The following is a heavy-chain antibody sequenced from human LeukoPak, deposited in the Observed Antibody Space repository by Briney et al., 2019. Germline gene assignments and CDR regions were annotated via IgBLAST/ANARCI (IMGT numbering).Heavy chain of an antibody. CDR2: ISGSGGST. CDR3: AEAMTTVTTLVDWFDP. V-gene: IGHV3-23*01. J-gene: IGHJ5*02. D-gene: IGHD4-11*01. CDR1: GFTFSSYA. Sequence: AGGSLRLSCAASGFTFSSYAMSWVRQAPGKGLEWVSAISGSGGSTYYADSVKGRFTISRDNSKNTLYLQMNSLRAEDTAVYYCAEAMTTVTTLVDWFDPWGQGTLVTVSS.